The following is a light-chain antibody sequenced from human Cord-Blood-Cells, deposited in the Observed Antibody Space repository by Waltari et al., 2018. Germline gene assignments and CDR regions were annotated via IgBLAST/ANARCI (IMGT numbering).Light chain of an antibody. CDR3: NSRDSSGNHLV. CDR2: GQN. J-gene: IGLJ3*02. CDR1: SLRSYY. V-gene: IGLV3-19*01. Sequence: SSELTQDPAVSVALGQTVRITCQGDSLRSYYASWYQQKPGQAPGLVIYGQNNRPAGIPDRFAGSSSGNTASLTIAGAQAEDEADYYCNSRDSSGNHLVFGGGTKLTVL.